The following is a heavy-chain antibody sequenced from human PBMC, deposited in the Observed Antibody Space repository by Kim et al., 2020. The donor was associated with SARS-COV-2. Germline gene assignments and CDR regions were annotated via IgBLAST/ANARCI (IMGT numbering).Heavy chain of an antibody. D-gene: IGHD4-17*01. Sequence: ADSVKGRFTISRDNSKNSLYLQMNSLRTEDTALYYCAKDYGDYEYAFDIWGQGTMVTVSS. CDR3: AKDYGDYEYAFDI. J-gene: IGHJ3*02. V-gene: IGHV3-43*01.